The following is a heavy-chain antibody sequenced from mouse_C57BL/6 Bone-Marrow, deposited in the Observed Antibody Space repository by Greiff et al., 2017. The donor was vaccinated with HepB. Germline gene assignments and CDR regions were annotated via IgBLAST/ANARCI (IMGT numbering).Heavy chain of an antibody. D-gene: IGHD2-3*01. CDR1: GIDFSRYW. CDR3: ARDDGSWYFDV. CDR2: INPDSSTI. Sequence: AAAGIDFSRYWMSWVRRAPGKGLEWIGEINPDSSTINYAPSLKDKFIISRDNAKNTLYLQMSKVRSEDTALYYCARDDGSWYFDVWGTGTTVTVSS. J-gene: IGHJ1*03. V-gene: IGHV4-1*01.